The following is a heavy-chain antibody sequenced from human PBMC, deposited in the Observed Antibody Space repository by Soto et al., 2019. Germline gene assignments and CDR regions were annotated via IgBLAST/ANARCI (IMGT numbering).Heavy chain of an antibody. CDR1: GFTFSSYS. J-gene: IGHJ3*02. V-gene: IGHV3-21*01. CDR2: ISSSSSYI. D-gene: IGHD3-9*01. Sequence: EVQLVESGGGLVKPGGSLRLSCAASGFTFSSYSMNWVRQAPGKGLEWVSSISSSSSYIYYADSVKGRFTISRDNAKNSLYLQINSLRAEDTAVYYCARDLPNYDILTGYYWDDAFDIWGQGTMVTVSS. CDR3: ARDLPNYDILTGYYWDDAFDI.